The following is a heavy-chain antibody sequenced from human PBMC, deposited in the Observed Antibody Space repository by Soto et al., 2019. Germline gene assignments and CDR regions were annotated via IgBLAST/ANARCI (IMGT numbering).Heavy chain of an antibody. CDR3: AKDRDDIEMVYAFEM. CDR2: ISGSGIST. V-gene: IGHV3-23*01. D-gene: IGHD2-15*01. J-gene: IGHJ3*02. CDR1: GFAFSNYA. Sequence: EMQLLESGGDLVQPGGSLRLSCAASGFAFSNYAMTWVRQAPGKGLEYVSAISGSGISTYYADSMKGRFIISRDNSRNTLFLHIDSLRAEDTAVYYCAKDRDDIEMVYAFEMWGQGTMVTVSS.